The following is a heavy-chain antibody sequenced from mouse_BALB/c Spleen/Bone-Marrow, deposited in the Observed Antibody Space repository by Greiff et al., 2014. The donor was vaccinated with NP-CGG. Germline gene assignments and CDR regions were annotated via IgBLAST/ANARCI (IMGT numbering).Heavy chain of an antibody. D-gene: IGHD2-4*01. Sequence: VQLQQPGAELVKPGASVKLSCTASGFNIKDTYMHWVKQRPEQGLEWIGRIDPANGNTKYDPKFQGKATITADTSSNTAYLQLSSLTPEDTAVYYCATMITDWYFDVWGAGTTVTVSS. CDR2: IDPANGNT. CDR3: ATMITDWYFDV. V-gene: IGHV14-3*02. CDR1: GFNIKDTY. J-gene: IGHJ1*01.